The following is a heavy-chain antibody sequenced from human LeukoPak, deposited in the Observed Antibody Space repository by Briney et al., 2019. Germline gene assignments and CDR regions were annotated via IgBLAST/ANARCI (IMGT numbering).Heavy chain of an antibody. CDR2: IYPGHSDP. Sequence: GESLKISCKGSGYIFTTYWIGWARQMPVKGLECMEIIYPGHSDPRYSPSFQGQVTISADKSISTAYLQWSSLKASDSAMYYCVKHGLGSSWFGFDYWGQGNLVTVSS. D-gene: IGHD6-13*01. V-gene: IGHV5-51*01. CDR1: GYIFTTYW. J-gene: IGHJ4*02. CDR3: VKHGLGSSWFGFDY.